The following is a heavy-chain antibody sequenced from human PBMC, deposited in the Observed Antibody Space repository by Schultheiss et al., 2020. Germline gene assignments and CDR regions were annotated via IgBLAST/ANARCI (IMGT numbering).Heavy chain of an antibody. CDR3: TSAAANWGKFES. D-gene: IGHD7-27*01. J-gene: IGHJ4*02. V-gene: IGHV4-59*01. CDR2: IYYSGIT. Sequence: SETLSLTCTVSGGSISGYYWSWIRQPPGKGLEWIGYIYYSGITSYNPSLKSRVTISINTSKNQFSLTLTSVTPADTATYFCTSAAANWGKFESWGQGLLVTVSS. CDR1: GGSISGYY.